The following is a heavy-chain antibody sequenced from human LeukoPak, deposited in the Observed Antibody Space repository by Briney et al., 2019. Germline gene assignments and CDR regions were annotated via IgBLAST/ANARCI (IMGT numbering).Heavy chain of an antibody. J-gene: IGHJ5*02. CDR1: GFTVSTNY. CDR2: LYSGGST. D-gene: IGHD3-22*01. V-gene: IGHV3-66*02. CDR3: AKNSDFDSSGLSP. Sequence: GGSLRLSCAASGFTVSTNYMNWVRQAPGKGLEWVSVLYSGGSTSYADSVKGRFTISRDTSKNTLYLQMNSLRPEDTAVYYCAKNSDFDSSGLSPWGQGTMVTVSS.